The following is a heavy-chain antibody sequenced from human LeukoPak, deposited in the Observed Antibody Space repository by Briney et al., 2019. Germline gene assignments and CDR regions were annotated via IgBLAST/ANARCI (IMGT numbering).Heavy chain of an antibody. D-gene: IGHD3-10*01. CDR1: GGSISSYY. CDR3: ARRAQYYYGSGTPNAFDI. V-gene: IGHV4-4*07. Sequence: SETLSLTCTVSGGSISSYYWSWIRQPAGKGLEWIGRIYTSGSTNYNPSLKSRVTMSVDTSKNQFSLKLSSVTAADTAVYYCARRAQYYYGSGTPNAFDIWGQGTMVTVSS. CDR2: IYTSGST. J-gene: IGHJ3*02.